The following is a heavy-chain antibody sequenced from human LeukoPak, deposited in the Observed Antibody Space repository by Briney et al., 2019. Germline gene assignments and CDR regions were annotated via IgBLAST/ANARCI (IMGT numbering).Heavy chain of an antibody. CDR1: GFTFSSFV. J-gene: IGHJ4*02. CDR3: VNQISGWVY. V-gene: IGHV3-64D*06. Sequence: GGSLRLSCSASGFTFSSFVMHWVRQAPGKGLEYVSRISSNGGSTYYADSVKGRFTTSRDNSKNTLYLQMSSLRAEDTAVYYCVNQISGWVYWGQGTMVTVSS. D-gene: IGHD6-19*01. CDR2: ISSNGGST.